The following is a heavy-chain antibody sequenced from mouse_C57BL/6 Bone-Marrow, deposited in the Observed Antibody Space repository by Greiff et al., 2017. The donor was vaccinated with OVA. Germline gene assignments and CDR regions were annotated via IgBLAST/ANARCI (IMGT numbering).Heavy chain of an antibody. CDR1: GFTFSSYG. CDR3: ARREAY. J-gene: IGHJ3*01. CDR2: ISSGGSYT. V-gene: IGHV5-6*01. Sequence: EVQVVESGGALVKPGGSLKLSCAASGFTFSSYGMSWVRQPPDKRLEWVATISSGGSYTYYPDSVKGRFTISRDNAKNTLYLQMSSLKSEDTAMYYCARREAYWGQGTLVTVSA.